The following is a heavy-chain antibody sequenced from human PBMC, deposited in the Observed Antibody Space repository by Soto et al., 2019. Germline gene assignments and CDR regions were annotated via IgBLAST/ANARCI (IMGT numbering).Heavy chain of an antibody. Sequence: QVQLQESGPGLVKPSGTLSLTCAVSGGSISSSNWWSWVRQPPGKGLEWIGEIYHSGSTNYNPSLKSRVTISVDKSKNQFSLKLSSVTAADTAVYYCARFTPPDCSSTSCLFEPPNNWFDPWGQGTLVTVSS. CDR1: GGSISSSNW. CDR2: IYHSGST. CDR3: ARFTPPDCSSTSCLFEPPNNWFDP. V-gene: IGHV4-4*02. D-gene: IGHD2-2*01. J-gene: IGHJ5*02.